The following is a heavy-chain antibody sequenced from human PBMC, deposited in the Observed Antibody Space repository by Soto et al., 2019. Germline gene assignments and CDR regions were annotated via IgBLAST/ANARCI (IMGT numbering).Heavy chain of an antibody. CDR2: INPSGGST. V-gene: IGHV1-46*01. Sequence: QVQLVQSGAEVKKPGASVKVSCKASGYTFTSYYMHWVRQAPGQGLEWMGIINPSGGSTSYAQKFQGRVTMTRDTSTSTGYMELSSLRSEDTAVYYCAIPKRAARSYCGMDVWGQGTTVTVSS. CDR3: AIPKRAARSYCGMDV. D-gene: IGHD6-6*01. J-gene: IGHJ6*02. CDR1: GYTFTSYY.